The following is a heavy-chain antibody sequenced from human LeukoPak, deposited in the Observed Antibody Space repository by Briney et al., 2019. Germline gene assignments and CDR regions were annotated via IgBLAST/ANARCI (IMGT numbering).Heavy chain of an antibody. D-gene: IGHD3-3*01. CDR1: GFIVSDFD. Sequence: PGGSLRLSCAASGFIVSDFDMNWVRQAPGKGLEWVSYLSTSGCYIHYADSVKGRFTISRDAGKNSLYLQLDSLTVEDTAVYFCARGNYDFAYDPWGQGTLVTVSS. CDR3: ARGNYDFAYDP. J-gene: IGHJ5*02. V-gene: IGHV3-21*01. CDR2: LSTSGCYI.